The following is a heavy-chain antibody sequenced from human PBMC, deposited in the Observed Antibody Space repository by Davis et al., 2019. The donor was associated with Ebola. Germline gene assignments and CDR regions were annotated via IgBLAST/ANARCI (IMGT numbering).Heavy chain of an antibody. CDR3: ARAAPHRGGWYADGMDV. D-gene: IGHD6-19*01. V-gene: IGHV4-34*01. CDR2: INHSGST. CDR1: GGSFSGYY. Sequence: MPSETLSLTCAVYGGSFSGYYWSWIRQPPGKGLEWIGEINHSGSTNYNPSLKSRVTISVDTSKNQFSLKLSSVTAADTAVYYCARAAPHRGGWYADGMDVWGQGTTVTVSS. J-gene: IGHJ6*02.